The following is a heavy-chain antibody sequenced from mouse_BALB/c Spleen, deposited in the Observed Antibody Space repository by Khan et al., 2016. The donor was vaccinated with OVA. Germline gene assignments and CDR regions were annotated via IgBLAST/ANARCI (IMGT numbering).Heavy chain of an antibody. V-gene: IGHV2-4-1*01. CDR2: IWSSGNT. CDR1: GFSLTSYG. CDR3: ARVYYRYDRYFDV. J-gene: IGHJ1*01. D-gene: IGHD2-14*01. Sequence: QVQLQQSGPGLVQPSQSLSITCTVSGFSLTSYGIHWVRQSPGKGLEWLGVIWSSGNTDYNAAFISRLNISKDNSKRQVFFKMNSLQADVTAIYYCARVYYRYDRYFDVWGAGTTVTVSS.